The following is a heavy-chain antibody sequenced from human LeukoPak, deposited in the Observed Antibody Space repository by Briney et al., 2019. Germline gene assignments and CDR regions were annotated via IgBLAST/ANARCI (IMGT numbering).Heavy chain of an antibody. V-gene: IGHV4-61*02. Sequence: PSETLSLTCTVSGGSINSGGYYWSWIRQPAGKGLEWIGRIYTGGSTDYNPSLKSRVTISFDTSKNQFSLKLSSVTAADTAVYYCARERSGSYDEHFDYWGQGTLVTVSS. CDR1: GGSINSGGYY. CDR2: IYTGGST. D-gene: IGHD3-10*01. J-gene: IGHJ4*02. CDR3: ARERSGSYDEHFDY.